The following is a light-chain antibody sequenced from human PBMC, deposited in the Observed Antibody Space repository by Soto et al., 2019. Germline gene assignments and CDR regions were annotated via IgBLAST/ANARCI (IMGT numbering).Light chain of an antibody. V-gene: IGKV1-39*01. CDR2: AAS. J-gene: IGKJ1*01. CDR3: QQSYRTPRT. Sequence: DIQMTQSPSSLSASVGDRVTITCRASQSISNYLNWYQQKPGKAPNLLIYAASILQSGVPSRFSGSGSGADFTLTIDSLQPEDVATYYCQQSYRTPRTFGQGTKVDIK. CDR1: QSISNY.